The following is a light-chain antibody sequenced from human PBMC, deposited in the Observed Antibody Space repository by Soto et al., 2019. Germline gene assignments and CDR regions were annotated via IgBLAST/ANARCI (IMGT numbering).Light chain of an antibody. Sequence: IRVTPSPSALSGTVRDRVTINCRASQTISSWLAWYQQKPGKAPKLLIYKASTLKSGVPSRFSGSGSGTEFTLTISSLQPDDFATYYCQHYNSYSEAFGQGGKAAIK. CDR3: QHYNSYSEA. V-gene: IGKV1-5*03. CDR2: KAS. CDR1: QTISSW. J-gene: IGKJ1*01.